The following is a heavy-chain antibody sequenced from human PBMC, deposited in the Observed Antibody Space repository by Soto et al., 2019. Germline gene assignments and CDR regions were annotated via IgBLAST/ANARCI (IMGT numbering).Heavy chain of an antibody. V-gene: IGHV4-61*01. Sequence: SETLSLTCTVSGGSVSSGSYYWSWIRQPPGKGLEWIGYIYYSGSTNYNPSLKSRVTISVDTSKNQFSLKLSSVTAADTAVYYCARVVRKTGNLTWGQGTLVTVSS. CDR2: IYYSGST. J-gene: IGHJ4*02. D-gene: IGHD1-1*01. CDR1: GGSVSSGSYY. CDR3: ARVVRKTGNLT.